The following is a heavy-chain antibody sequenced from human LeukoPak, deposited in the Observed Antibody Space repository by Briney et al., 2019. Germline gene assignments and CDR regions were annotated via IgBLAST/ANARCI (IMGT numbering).Heavy chain of an antibody. D-gene: IGHD1-26*01. J-gene: IGHJ4*02. CDR3: ARGKWELLTY. CDR2: ISSSSSTM. Sequence: GGSLRLSCAASGFTFSSYGMNWAGQAPGKGLEWVSYISSSSSTMYYADSVKGRFTISRDNAKNSLYLQMNSLRDEDTAVYYCARGKWELLTYWGQGTLVTVSS. CDR1: GFTFSSYG. V-gene: IGHV3-48*02.